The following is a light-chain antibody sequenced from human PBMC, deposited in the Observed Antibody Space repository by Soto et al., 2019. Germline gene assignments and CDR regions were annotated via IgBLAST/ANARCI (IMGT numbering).Light chain of an antibody. V-gene: IGKV3-15*01. CDR1: QSVSSN. Sequence: EIVMTQSPATMYVSPGERATLSCRVSQSVSSNLAWYQQKPGQAPRLHIYGASTRATGNPDRICGSGAATEVTVTISSLQSADFSVYYCQHYNNWPPYTFGQGTKLEIK. CDR2: GAS. CDR3: QHYNNWPPYT. J-gene: IGKJ2*01.